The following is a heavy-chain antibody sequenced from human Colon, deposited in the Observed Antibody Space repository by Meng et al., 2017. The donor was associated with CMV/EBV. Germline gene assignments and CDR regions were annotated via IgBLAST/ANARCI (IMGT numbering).Heavy chain of an antibody. CDR3: ARDCSGGSCYGEGFDP. CDR2: IIPILGIA. Sequence: GGTFSSYTISWVRQAPGQGLEWMGRIIPILGIANYAQKFQGRVTITADKSTSTAYMELSSLRSEDTAVYYCARDCSGGSCYGEGFDPWGQGTLVTVSS. CDR1: GGTFSSYT. V-gene: IGHV1-69*04. J-gene: IGHJ5*02. D-gene: IGHD2-15*01.